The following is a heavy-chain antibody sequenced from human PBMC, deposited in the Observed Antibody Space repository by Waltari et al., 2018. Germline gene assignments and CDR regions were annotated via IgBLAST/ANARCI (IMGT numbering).Heavy chain of an antibody. CDR1: GGSISSSSYY. D-gene: IGHD2-2*01. CDR3: ARHPRVGVPAAMGGRDLLNWFDP. CDR2: IYYSGST. J-gene: IGHJ5*02. V-gene: IGHV4-39*01. Sequence: QLQLQESGPGLVKPSETLPLTCTVSGGSISSSSYYWGWIRQPPGKGLEWIGSIYYSGSTYYNPSLKSRVTISVDTSKNQFSLKLSSVTAADTAVYYCARHPRVGVPAAMGGRDLLNWFDPWGQGTLVTVSS.